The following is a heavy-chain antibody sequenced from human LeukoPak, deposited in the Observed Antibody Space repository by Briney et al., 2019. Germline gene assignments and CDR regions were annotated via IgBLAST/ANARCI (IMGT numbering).Heavy chain of an antibody. CDR1: GYIFTIYG. J-gene: IGHJ4*02. CDR2: ISAYNGNT. D-gene: IGHD6-19*01. Sequence: ASVKVSCKASGYIFTIYGISWVRQAPGQGLEWMGWISAYNGNTNYAQKLQGRVTMTTDTSTSTAYMELRSLRSDDTAVYYCARSVGIAVAGTGDDDYWGQGTLVTVSS. V-gene: IGHV1-18*01. CDR3: ARSVGIAVAGTGDDDY.